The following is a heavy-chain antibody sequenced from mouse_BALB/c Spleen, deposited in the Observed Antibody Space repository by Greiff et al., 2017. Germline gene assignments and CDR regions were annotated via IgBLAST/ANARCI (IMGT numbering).Heavy chain of an antibody. CDR1: GFTFSSFG. D-gene: IGHD2-2*01. V-gene: IGHV5-17*02. CDR3: ARRGGYDGAMDY. Sequence: EVKLVESGGGLVQPGGSRKLSCAASGFTFSSFGMHWVRQAPEKGLEWVAYISSGSSTIYYADTVKGRFTISRDNPKNTLFLQMTSLRSEDTAMYYCARRGGYDGAMDYWGQGTSVTVSS. J-gene: IGHJ4*01. CDR2: ISSGSSTI.